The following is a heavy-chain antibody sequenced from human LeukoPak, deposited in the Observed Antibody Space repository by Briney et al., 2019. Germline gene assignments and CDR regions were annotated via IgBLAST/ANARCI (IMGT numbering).Heavy chain of an antibody. J-gene: IGHJ4*02. CDR3: ARSDLLTGYYYFDY. D-gene: IGHD3-9*01. CDR2: IWYDGSNK. Sequence: PGGSLRLSCAASGFTFSSYGMHWVRQAPGKGLEWVAVIWYDGSNKYYADSVKGRFTISRDNSKNTLYLQMNSLRAADTAVYYCARSDLLTGYYYFDYWGQGTLVTVSS. V-gene: IGHV3-33*01. CDR1: GFTFSSYG.